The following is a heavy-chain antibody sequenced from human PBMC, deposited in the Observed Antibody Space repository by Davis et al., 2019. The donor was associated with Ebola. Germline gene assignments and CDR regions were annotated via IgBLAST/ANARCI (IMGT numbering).Heavy chain of an antibody. Sequence: MPSETLSLTCSVSGYSISSGYYWGWIRQTPGKGLEWIGSIDHSGSTNYNPSLKSRVTISVDTSKNQFSLKLSSVTAADTAVYFCARTSIVGTTTTASDIWGQGTKVTVSS. V-gene: IGHV4-38-2*01. CDR1: GYSISSGYY. CDR2: IDHSGST. CDR3: ARTSIVGTTTTASDI. J-gene: IGHJ3*02. D-gene: IGHD1-26*01.